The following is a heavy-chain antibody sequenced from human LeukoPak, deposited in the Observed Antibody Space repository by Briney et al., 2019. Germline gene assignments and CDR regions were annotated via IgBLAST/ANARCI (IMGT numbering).Heavy chain of an antibody. CDR3: ARDHLPYYYYMDV. CDR1: YFTFSNYS. Sequence: GAPLILCCASSYFTFSNYSMNWVRKAGEKGLEWVSSISSSSSYIYCPYFEKDRITISRDNAKNSLYLQMNSLRAEDTAVYYCARDHLPYYYYMDVWGKGTTVTVSS. CDR2: ISSSSSYI. J-gene: IGHJ6*03. V-gene: IGHV3-21*01.